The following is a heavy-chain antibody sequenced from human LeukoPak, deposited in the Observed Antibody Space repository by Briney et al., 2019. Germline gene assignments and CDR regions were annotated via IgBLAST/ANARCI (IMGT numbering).Heavy chain of an antibody. CDR2: IYYSGST. V-gene: IGHV4-39*01. Sequence: PSETLSLTCTVSGGSISSSSYYWGWIRQPPGKGLEWIGSIYYSGSTYYNPSLKSRVTISVDTSKNQFSLKLSSVTAADTAVYYCARAGLSSGWLGYYYYYMDVWGKGTTVTISS. J-gene: IGHJ6*03. CDR3: ARAGLSSGWLGYYYYYMDV. D-gene: IGHD6-19*01. CDR1: GGSISSSSYY.